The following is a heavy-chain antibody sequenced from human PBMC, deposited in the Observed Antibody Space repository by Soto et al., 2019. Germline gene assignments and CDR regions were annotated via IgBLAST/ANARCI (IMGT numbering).Heavy chain of an antibody. Sequence: QVQLQESGPGLVKPSQTLSLTCTVSGGSISSGDYYWSWIRQPPGKGLEWIGYIDYSGSTYYNPSRSSRLTISVDTSKNQFSLKLSSVTAADTVVYYCARGGRTIFGRYFDYWGQGTLVTVSS. CDR2: IDYSGST. V-gene: IGHV4-30-4*01. CDR3: ARGGRTIFGRYFDY. J-gene: IGHJ4*02. CDR1: GGSISSGDYY. D-gene: IGHD3-3*01.